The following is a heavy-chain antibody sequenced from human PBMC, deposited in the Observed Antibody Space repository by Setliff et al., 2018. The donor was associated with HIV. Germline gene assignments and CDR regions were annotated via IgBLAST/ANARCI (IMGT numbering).Heavy chain of an antibody. CDR1: GASISSGGYY. V-gene: IGHV4-61*08. CDR2: IDSNGRP. CDR3: ARLCSNGVCRPVGDHVFDV. J-gene: IGHJ3*01. D-gene: IGHD2-8*01. Sequence: PSETLFLTCTVSGASISSGGYYWSWIRQPPGKGLEWIGDIDSNGRPNYNTYLNSRLTVSADPSKNQVSMKLSSVTAADTAIYSCARLCSNGVCRPVGDHVFDVRGKGTMVTVSS.